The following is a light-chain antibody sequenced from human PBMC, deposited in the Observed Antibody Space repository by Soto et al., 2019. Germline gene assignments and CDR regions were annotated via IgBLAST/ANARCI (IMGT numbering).Light chain of an antibody. Sequence: EIVMTQPPATLSVSPGKRATLSCMASQSVSSNLAWYQQKPGQAPRLLIYDASNRATGIPARFSGSGSGTDFTLTISSLEPEDFAVYYCQQHSNWPITFGQGTRVEIK. CDR1: QSVSSN. CDR2: DAS. J-gene: IGKJ5*01. V-gene: IGKV3-11*01. CDR3: QQHSNWPIT.